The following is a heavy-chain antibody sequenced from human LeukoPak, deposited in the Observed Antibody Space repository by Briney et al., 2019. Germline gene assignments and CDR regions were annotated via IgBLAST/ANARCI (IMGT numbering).Heavy chain of an antibody. CDR3: ANEKSRLVIHAFDI. Sequence: GGSLRLSCAASGFTFSSYSMNWVRQAPGKGLEWVSSISSSSSYIYYADSVKGRFTISRDNAKNSLYLQMNSLRAEDTAVYYCANEKSRLVIHAFDIWGQGTVVTVSS. D-gene: IGHD2-21*01. J-gene: IGHJ3*02. V-gene: IGHV3-21*01. CDR2: ISSSSSYI. CDR1: GFTFSSYS.